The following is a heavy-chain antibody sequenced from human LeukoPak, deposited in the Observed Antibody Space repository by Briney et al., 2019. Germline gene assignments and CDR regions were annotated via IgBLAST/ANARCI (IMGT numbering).Heavy chain of an antibody. V-gene: IGHV1-2*02. Sequence: ASVKVSCKASGYTFSGYYMHWVRQAPGQGLEWMGWINPNSSGTNYAQKFQGRVTMTRDTSISTAYMELSRLRSDDTAVYYCARVRAYYYDSSGYLDYWGQGTLVTVSS. CDR3: ARVRAYYYDSSGYLDY. D-gene: IGHD3-22*01. CDR1: GYTFSGYY. CDR2: INPNSSGT. J-gene: IGHJ4*02.